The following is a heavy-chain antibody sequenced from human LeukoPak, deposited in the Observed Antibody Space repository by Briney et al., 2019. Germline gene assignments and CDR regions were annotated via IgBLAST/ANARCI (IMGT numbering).Heavy chain of an antibody. CDR1: GFTFSRYA. D-gene: IGHD6-19*01. CDR2: ISSSDGGT. CDR3: AKPPVLYTSAWYTYYFDY. Sequence: PGGSLRLSCVVSGFTFSRYAMNWVRQAPGKGLEWVSAISSSDGGTYYADSVKGRFTIPRDNSKNTLYLQMNSLRAEDTAVYYCAKPPVLYTSAWYTYYFDYWGQGTLVTVSS. V-gene: IGHV3-23*01. J-gene: IGHJ4*02.